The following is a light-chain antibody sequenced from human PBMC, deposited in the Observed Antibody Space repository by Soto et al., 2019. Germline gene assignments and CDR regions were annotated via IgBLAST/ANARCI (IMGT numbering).Light chain of an antibody. Sequence: QSALTQPASVSASPGQSITISCTGTSSDVGAYNYVSWYQQHPGKAPKLMIYEVSNRPSGVSNRFSGSKSGSTASLTISGLQAEDEADYYCSSYTSSRTLAYVFGTGTKATVL. CDR3: SSYTSSRTLAYV. CDR2: EVS. V-gene: IGLV2-14*01. J-gene: IGLJ1*01. CDR1: SSDVGAYNY.